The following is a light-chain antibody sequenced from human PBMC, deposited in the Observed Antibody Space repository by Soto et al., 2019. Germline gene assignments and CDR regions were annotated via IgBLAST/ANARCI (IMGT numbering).Light chain of an antibody. CDR2: DAS. V-gene: IGKV3-11*01. J-gene: IGKJ4*01. CDR3: QKRSDWPST. Sequence: EIVLTQSPVTLSLSPGERATLSCRASQSVGSYFAWYQQKPGQAPRLLIYDASRRATGIPARFSGSGSGTDFTLTISSLEPEDFEVYYCQKRSDWPSTFGGGTRVEIK. CDR1: QSVGSY.